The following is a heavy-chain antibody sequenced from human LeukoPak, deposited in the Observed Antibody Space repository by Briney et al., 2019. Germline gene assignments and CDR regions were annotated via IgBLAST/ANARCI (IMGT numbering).Heavy chain of an antibody. D-gene: IGHD1-1*01. Sequence: SETLSLTCTVSGGSISSYYWSWIRQPAGKGLEWIGRIYTSGSTNYNPSLKSRVTMSVDTSKNQFSLKLSSVTAADTAVYYCARENRVVGPTTGFDYWGQGTLVTVSS. CDR2: IYTSGST. V-gene: IGHV4-4*07. CDR1: GGSISSYY. CDR3: ARENRVVGPTTGFDY. J-gene: IGHJ4*02.